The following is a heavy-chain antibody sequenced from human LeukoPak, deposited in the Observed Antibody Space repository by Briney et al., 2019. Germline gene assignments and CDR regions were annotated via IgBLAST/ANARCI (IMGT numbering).Heavy chain of an antibody. CDR1: EFTLGNYW. V-gene: IGHV3-7*01. CDR2: IKEEGSEK. Sequence: GGSLRLSCAASEFTLGNYWMTWVRQAPGKGLEWVAKIKEEGSEKYFVDSVKGRFTISRDNAKNSLYLQMNSLRAEDTAVYYCAELGITMIGGVWGKGTTVTISS. J-gene: IGHJ6*03. CDR3: AELGITMIGGV. D-gene: IGHD3-10*02.